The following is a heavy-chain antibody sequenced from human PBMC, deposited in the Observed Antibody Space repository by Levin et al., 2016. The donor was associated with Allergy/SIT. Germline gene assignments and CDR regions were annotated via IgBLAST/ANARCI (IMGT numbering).Heavy chain of an antibody. D-gene: IGHD3-3*01. Sequence: WVRQAPGQGLEWMGGIIPIFGTANYAQKFQGRVTITADESTSTAYMELSSLRSEDTAVYYCARDWDDFWSGYLYWGQGTLVTVSS. J-gene: IGHJ4*02. CDR2: IIPIFGTA. V-gene: IGHV1-69*19. CDR3: ARDWDDFWSGYLY.